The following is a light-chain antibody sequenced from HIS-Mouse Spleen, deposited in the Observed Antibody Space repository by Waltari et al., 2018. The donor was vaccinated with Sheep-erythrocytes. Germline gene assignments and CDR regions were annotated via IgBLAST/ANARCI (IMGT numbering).Light chain of an antibody. CDR3: CSYAGSFWV. CDR1: SSHVGSYNL. Sequence: QSALTHPASVSGSPGQSITTSCTGTSSHVGSYNLVSWYQQHPGKAPKLMIDEGSKRPSGVSNRFSGSKSGNTASMTISGLQAEDEADYYCCSYAGSFWVFGGGTKLTVL. V-gene: IGLV2-23*01. CDR2: EGS. J-gene: IGLJ3*02.